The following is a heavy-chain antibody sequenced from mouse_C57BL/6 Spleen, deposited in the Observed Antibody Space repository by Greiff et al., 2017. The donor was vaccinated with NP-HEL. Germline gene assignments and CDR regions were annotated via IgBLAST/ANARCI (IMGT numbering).Heavy chain of an antibody. D-gene: IGHD2-5*01. V-gene: IGHV5-16*01. J-gene: IGHJ4*01. Sequence: EVMLVESEGGLVQPGSSMKLSCTASGFTFSDYYMAWVRQVPEKGLEWVANINYDGSSTYYLDSLKSRFIISRDNAKNILYLQMSSLKSEDTATYYCARVGSNYDYYAMDYWGQGTSVTVSS. CDR2: INYDGSST. CDR1: GFTFSDYY. CDR3: ARVGSNYDYYAMDY.